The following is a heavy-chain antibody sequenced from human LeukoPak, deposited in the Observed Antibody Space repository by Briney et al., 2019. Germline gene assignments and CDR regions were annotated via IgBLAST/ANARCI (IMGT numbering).Heavy chain of an antibody. D-gene: IGHD3-10*01. Sequence: GGSLRLSCVVSGFTFNNHAMSWVRQAPGKGLEWVSAISGSGDNTFYAGSVRGRFTISRDNSKNTLYLQMDSLRAEDTAIYYCTKDFRGSGYFFDHWGQGTPVTVSS. CDR3: TKDFRGSGYFFDH. V-gene: IGHV3-23*01. CDR1: GFTFNNHA. CDR2: ISGSGDNT. J-gene: IGHJ4*02.